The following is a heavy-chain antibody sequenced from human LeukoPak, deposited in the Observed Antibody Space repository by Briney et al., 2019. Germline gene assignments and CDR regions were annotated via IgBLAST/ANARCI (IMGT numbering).Heavy chain of an antibody. J-gene: IGHJ4*02. CDR3: ARRDGYNTFYFEY. D-gene: IGHD5-24*01. V-gene: IGHV3-48*03. CDR2: ISSSGSTI. Sequence: GGSLRLSCAASGFTFSSYEMNWVRQAPGKGLEWVSYISSSGSTIYYADSVKGRFTISRDNAKNSLYLQMNSLRGEDTAVYYCARRDGYNTFYFEYWGQGTLVTVSS. CDR1: GFTFSSYE.